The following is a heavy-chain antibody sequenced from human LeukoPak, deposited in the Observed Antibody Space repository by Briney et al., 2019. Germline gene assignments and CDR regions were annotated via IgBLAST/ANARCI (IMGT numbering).Heavy chain of an antibody. V-gene: IGHV1-18*01. CDR3: TRVAEQHLQYYFDY. Sequence: ASVKVSCKASGFTFANYGFTWVQQAPGQGLEWMGWISAYNGETNYAQTLQGRVTMTTDTSTSTASLELRGLTSDDTAVYYCTRVAEQHLQYYFDYWGQGTLVTVSS. CDR2: ISAYNGET. J-gene: IGHJ4*02. D-gene: IGHD5-24*01. CDR1: GFTFANYG.